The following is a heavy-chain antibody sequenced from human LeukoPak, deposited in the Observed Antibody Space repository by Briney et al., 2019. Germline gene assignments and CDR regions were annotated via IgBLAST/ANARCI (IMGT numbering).Heavy chain of an antibody. J-gene: IGHJ6*02. V-gene: IGHV3-48*04. D-gene: IGHD3-10*01. CDR1: GFTFTSYS. Sequence: GGSLRLSCAASGFTFTSYSMNWVRQAPGKGLEWVSYISSSSVTIYYADSVKGRFTISRDNAKNSLYLQMNSLRAEDTAVYYCARGLLWLGDFYYGMDVWGQGTTVTVSS. CDR2: ISSSSVTI. CDR3: ARGLLWLGDFYYGMDV.